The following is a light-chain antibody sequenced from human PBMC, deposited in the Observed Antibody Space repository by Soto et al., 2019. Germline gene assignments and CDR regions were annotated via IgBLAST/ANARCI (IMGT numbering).Light chain of an antibody. CDR1: QSVPRSY. CDR2: GAS. V-gene: IGKV3-15*01. CDR3: QQYNNWPWT. J-gene: IGKJ1*01. Sequence: EIVLTQSPGTLSLSPGERATLSCRASQSVPRSYLAWYQQKPGQAPRLLIHGASTRATGFPARFSGSGSGTDFTLTISSLQSEDFAVYYCQQYNNWPWTFGQGTKVDIK.